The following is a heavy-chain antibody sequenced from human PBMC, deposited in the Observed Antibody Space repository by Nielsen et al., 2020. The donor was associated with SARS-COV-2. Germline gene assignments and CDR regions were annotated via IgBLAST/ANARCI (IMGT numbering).Heavy chain of an antibody. J-gene: IGHJ4*02. D-gene: IGHD2-8*02. CDR1: GFTFTIHD. CDR2: INTAGDT. Sequence: GGSLRLSCAATGFTFTIHDIHWVRQSTGKGLEWVSGINTAGDTYYSDSVKGRFTISREDAKNSLYLQMSSLRAGATAVYYCARGGVGSASRVVSTYFDYWGRGTLVTVSS. CDR3: ARGGVGSASRVVSTYFDY. V-gene: IGHV3-13*04.